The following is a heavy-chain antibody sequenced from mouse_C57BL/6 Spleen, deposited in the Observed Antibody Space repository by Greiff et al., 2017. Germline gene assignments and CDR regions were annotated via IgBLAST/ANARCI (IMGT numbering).Heavy chain of an antibody. V-gene: IGHV5-12*01. Sequence: EVQVVESGGGLVQPGGSLKLSCAASGFTFSDYYMYWVRQTPEKRLEWVAYISNGGGSTYYPDTVKGRFTISRDNAKNTLYLQMSRLKSEDTAMYYCARQGYYGSSGGFAYWGQGTLVTVSA. J-gene: IGHJ3*01. CDR3: ARQGYYGSSGGFAY. CDR1: GFTFSDYY. CDR2: ISNGGGST. D-gene: IGHD1-1*01.